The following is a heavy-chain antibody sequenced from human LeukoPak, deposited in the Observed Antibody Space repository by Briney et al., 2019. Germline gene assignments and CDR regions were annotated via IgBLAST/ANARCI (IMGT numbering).Heavy chain of an antibody. CDR1: GGSINSGDYY. V-gene: IGHV4-30-4*01. J-gene: IGHJ1*01. CDR2: IYYSGNT. Sequence: PSQTLSLTCTVSGGSINSGDYYWSWIRQSPGKGLEWIGYIYYSGNTYYNPSLKSRVTISIDTSKNQFSLNLTSVTAADTAVYYCARGEYFQHWGQGTLVTVSS. CDR3: ARGEYFQH.